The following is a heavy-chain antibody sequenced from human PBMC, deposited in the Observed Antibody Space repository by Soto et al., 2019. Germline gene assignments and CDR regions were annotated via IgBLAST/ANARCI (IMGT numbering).Heavy chain of an antibody. V-gene: IGHV3-23*01. J-gene: IGHJ4*02. CDR3: AKHRGQTYSEGLDY. D-gene: IGHD3-10*01. CDR1: GFTFSSYG. CDR2: ITASGATT. Sequence: GGSLRLSCAASGFTFSSYGMSWVRQAPGKGLKWVSSITASGATTHYAEPVKGRFTISRDNSKNTLYLQMNSLRAEDTAIYYCAKHRGQTYSEGLDYWGQGTLVTVSS.